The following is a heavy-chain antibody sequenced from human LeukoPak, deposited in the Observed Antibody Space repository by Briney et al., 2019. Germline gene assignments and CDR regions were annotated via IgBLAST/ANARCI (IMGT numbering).Heavy chain of an antibody. CDR1: GFTFSSFW. V-gene: IGHV3-7*01. CDR3: ARAIGSTSPYGMDV. J-gene: IGHJ6*02. CDR2: MNIDGSEK. Sequence: AGGSLRLSCAASGFTFSSFWMGWVRQTPGKRLEWVANMNIDGSEKYYADSVKGRFSISRDNARNSVYLQMNSLRAEDTAVYYCARAIGSTSPYGMDVWGQGTTVTVSS. D-gene: IGHD2-2*01.